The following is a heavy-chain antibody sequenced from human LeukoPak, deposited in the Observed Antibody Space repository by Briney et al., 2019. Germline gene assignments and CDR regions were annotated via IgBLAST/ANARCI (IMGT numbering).Heavy chain of an antibody. V-gene: IGHV1-18*01. CDR1: GYTFTSYG. Sequence: ASVKVSCKASGYTFTSYGISWVRQAPGQGLEWMGWISAYNGNTNYAQKLQGRVTMTTDTSTSTAYMELRSLRSDDTAVYYCARMEGYCSSTSCRSYFDYWGPGTLVTVSS. CDR3: ARMEGYCSSTSCRSYFDY. CDR2: ISAYNGNT. D-gene: IGHD2-2*01. J-gene: IGHJ4*02.